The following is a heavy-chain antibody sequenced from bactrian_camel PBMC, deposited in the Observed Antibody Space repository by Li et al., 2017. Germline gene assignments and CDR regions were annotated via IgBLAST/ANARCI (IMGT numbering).Heavy chain of an antibody. J-gene: IGHJ4*01. D-gene: IGHD5*01. Sequence: HVQLVESGGGSVQVGGSLNLSCVATTGYYFSSYCMAWFRQDSGNEREGLATIDGGTAYADSVRGRFTISRDNAKNTLYLQLNNLKVEDTATYYCSKGWGLGAMVRDPVQGPGTQVTVS. CDR2: IDGGT. CDR1: GYYFSSYC. V-gene: IGHV3-3*01.